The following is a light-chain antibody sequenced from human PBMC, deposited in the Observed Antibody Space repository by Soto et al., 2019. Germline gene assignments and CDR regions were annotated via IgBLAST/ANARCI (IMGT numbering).Light chain of an antibody. CDR3: GSWDSSLSAYV. Sequence: TQPPSFSSAPGQNVTISCSGSSSNIGGNSVSWYQQLPGTAPKLLISHDXXRPSWIPHRFSGSKSGTSATLGITGFQTGDEADYYCGSWDSSLSAYVFGTGTKVTVL. CDR1: SSNIGGNS. CDR2: HDX. V-gene: IGLV1-51*01. J-gene: IGLJ1*01.